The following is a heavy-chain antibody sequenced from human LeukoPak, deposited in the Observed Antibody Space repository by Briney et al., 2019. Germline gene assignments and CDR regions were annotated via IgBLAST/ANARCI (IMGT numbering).Heavy chain of an antibody. CDR2: IRYDGSNK. J-gene: IGHJ4*02. V-gene: IGHV3-30*02. Sequence: GGSLRLSCAASGFTFSSYGMHWVRQAPGKGLEWVAFIRYDGSNKYYADSVKGRFTISRDNSKNTLYLQMNSLRAEDTAVYYCASLGPGSYYNDPSFDYWGQGTLVTVSS. CDR3: ASLGPGSYYNDPSFDY. D-gene: IGHD3-10*01. CDR1: GFTFSSYG.